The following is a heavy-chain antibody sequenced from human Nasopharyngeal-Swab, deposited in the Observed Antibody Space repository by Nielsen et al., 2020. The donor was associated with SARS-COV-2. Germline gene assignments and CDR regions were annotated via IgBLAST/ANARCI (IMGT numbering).Heavy chain of an antibody. CDR2: IYTSGST. J-gene: IGHJ4*02. Sequence: SDTLSLTCTVSGGSISSYYWSWIRQPAGKGLEWIGRIYTSGSTNYNPSLKSRVTMSVDTSKNQFSLKLSSVTAADTAVYYCARGTYYYDSSGPAFDYWGQGTLVTVSS. V-gene: IGHV4-4*07. D-gene: IGHD3-22*01. CDR3: ARGTYYYDSSGPAFDY. CDR1: GGSISSYY.